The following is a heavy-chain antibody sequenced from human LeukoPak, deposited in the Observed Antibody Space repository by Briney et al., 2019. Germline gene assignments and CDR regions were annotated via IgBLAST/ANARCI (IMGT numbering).Heavy chain of an antibody. V-gene: IGHV3-33*01. D-gene: IGHD3-3*01. CDR1: GFTFSSYG. Sequence: GGSLRLSCAASGFTFSSYGMHWVRQAPGKGLEWVAVIWYDGSNKYYADSVKGRFTISRDNAKNSLYLQMNSLRAEDTAVYYCVREGSGYFYTYWGQGTLVTVSS. CDR2: IWYDGSNK. J-gene: IGHJ4*02. CDR3: VREGSGYFYTY.